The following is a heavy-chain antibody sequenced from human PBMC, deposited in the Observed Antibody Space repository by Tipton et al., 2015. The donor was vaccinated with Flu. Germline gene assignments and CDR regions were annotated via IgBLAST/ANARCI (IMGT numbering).Heavy chain of an antibody. CDR2: IYYSGST. D-gene: IGHD2-2*01. J-gene: IGHJ4*02. CDR3: ARATYQSGVVPASSPYFDS. CDR1: GGTISVDGYY. V-gene: IGHV4-31*01. Sequence: TLSLTCTVSGGTISVDGYYWSWVCQHPGKGLEWIGYIYYSGSTYYNPSLKSLLTISVDTSKNQFSLKMSSVTAADTAIYYCARATYQSGVVPASSPYFDSWGQGTLVTVSS.